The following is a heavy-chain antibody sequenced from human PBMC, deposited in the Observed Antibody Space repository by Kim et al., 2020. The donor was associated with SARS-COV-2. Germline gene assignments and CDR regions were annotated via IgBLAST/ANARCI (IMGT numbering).Heavy chain of an antibody. J-gene: IGHJ6*02. V-gene: IGHV3-53*01. CDR2: T. D-gene: IGHD3-10*01. CDR3: ARDVGDYNGMNN. Sequence: TDYADPVRGRFTLSRDNSTNTLYLQMTSLRAEYTAVYYGARDVGDYNGMNNWGQGTTVTVSS.